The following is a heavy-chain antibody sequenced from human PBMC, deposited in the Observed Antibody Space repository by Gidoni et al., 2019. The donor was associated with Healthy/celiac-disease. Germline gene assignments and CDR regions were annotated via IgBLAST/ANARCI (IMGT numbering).Heavy chain of an antibody. V-gene: IGHV4-39*01. D-gene: IGHD6-13*01. CDR2: IYYSGST. Sequence: QLQLQESGPGLVKPSETLSLTCTVSGGSISSSSYYWGWIRQPPGKGLEWIGSIYYSGSTYYNPSLKSRVTISVDTSKNQFSLKLSSVTAADTAVYYCASPRRIAAAGTGWFDPWGQGTLVTVSS. J-gene: IGHJ5*02. CDR3: ASPRRIAAAGTGWFDP. CDR1: GGSISSSSYY.